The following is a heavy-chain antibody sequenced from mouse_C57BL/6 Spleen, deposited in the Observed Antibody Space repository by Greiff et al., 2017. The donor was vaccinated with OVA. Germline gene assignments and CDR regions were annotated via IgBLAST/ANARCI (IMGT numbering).Heavy chain of an antibody. V-gene: IGHV1-80*01. CDR1: GYAFSSYW. Sequence: VQVVESGAELVKPGASVKISCKASGYAFSSYWMNWVKQRPGTGLEWIGQIYPGDGDTNYNGKFKGKATLTADKSSSTAYMQLSSLTSEDSAVYFCAMGDYYAMDYWGQGTSVTVSS. CDR2: IYPGDGDT. J-gene: IGHJ4*01. CDR3: AMGDYYAMDY.